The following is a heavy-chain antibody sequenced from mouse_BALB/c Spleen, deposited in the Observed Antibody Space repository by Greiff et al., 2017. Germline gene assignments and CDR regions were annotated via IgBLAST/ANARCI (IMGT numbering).Heavy chain of an antibody. Sequence: EVKLQESGAELVRPGALVKLSCKASGFNIKDYYMHWVKQRPEQGLEWIGWIDPENGNTIYDPKFQGKASITADTSSNTAYLQLSSLTSEDTAVYYCASYGPWFAYWGQGTLVTVSA. J-gene: IGHJ3*01. CDR1: GFNIKDYY. CDR2: IDPENGNT. V-gene: IGHV14-1*02. D-gene: IGHD1-1*02. CDR3: ASYGPWFAY.